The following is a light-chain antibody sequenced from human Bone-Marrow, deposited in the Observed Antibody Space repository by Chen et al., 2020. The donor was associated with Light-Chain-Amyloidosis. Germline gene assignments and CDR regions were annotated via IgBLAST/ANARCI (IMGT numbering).Light chain of an antibody. J-gene: IGLJ3*02. CDR2: EHD. CDR3: QSYQGSSQGV. CDR1: SGSIATNY. V-gene: IGLV6-57*01. Sequence: NFMLTQPHSVSESPGKTVIISCTRSSGSIATNYVQWYQQRPGSSPTTVIYEHDQRPSGVPDRFSCSIDRSSNSASLTISGLKTEDEADYYCQSYQGSSQGVFGGGTNLTVL.